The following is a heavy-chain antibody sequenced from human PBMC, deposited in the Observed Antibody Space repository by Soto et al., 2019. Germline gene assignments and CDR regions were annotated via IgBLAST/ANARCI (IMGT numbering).Heavy chain of an antibody. D-gene: IGHD3-9*01. CDR2: MYFSGFYSGST. J-gene: IGHJ4*02. Sequence: SETLSLTCTVSGGSMSSSSYYWGWIRQPPGKGLEWVANMYFSGFYSGSTSYNPSLKSRVTISVDTSKNQFSLQVSSVTAADTAVYYCARGFDILTFGFCLDYWGQGTLVTVSS. V-gene: IGHV4-39*01. CDR1: GGSMSSSSYY. CDR3: ARGFDILTFGFCLDY.